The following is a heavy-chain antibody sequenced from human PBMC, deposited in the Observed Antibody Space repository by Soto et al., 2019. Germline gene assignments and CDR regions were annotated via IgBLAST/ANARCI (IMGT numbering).Heavy chain of an antibody. CDR2: IYWDDDK. V-gene: IGHV2-5*02. CDR3: APRTVISLSAYFDS. D-gene: IGHD3-16*02. CDR1: GFSLSTRRAG. Sequence: QITLKESGPTLLKPTQTLTLTCSFSGFSLSTRRAGVGWIRQPPGKALEWLALIYWDDDKRYSPFLKSRLTITKDPSKNQVVLKMTNMDPVDTGTYFCAPRTVISLSAYFDSWGQGTLVTVSS. J-gene: IGHJ4*02.